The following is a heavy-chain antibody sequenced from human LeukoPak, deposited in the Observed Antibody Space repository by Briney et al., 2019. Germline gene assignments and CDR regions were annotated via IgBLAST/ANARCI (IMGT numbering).Heavy chain of an antibody. D-gene: IGHD1-26*01. V-gene: IGHV4-34*01. CDR3: ARVIVGARWDAFDI. J-gene: IGHJ3*02. Sequence: SGTLSLTCAVYGGSFSGYYWSWIRQPPGKGLEWIGEINHSGSTNYNPSLKSRVTISVDTSKNQFSLKLSSVTAADTAVYYCARVIVGARWDAFDIWGQGTMVTVSS. CDR1: GGSFSGYY. CDR2: INHSGST.